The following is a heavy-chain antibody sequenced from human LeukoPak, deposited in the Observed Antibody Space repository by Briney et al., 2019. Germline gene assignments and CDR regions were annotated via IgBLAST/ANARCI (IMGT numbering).Heavy chain of an antibody. CDR1: RFALSTYE. V-gene: IGHV3-30*04. CDR2: ISYDGSNK. D-gene: IGHD1-26*01. CDR3: ARQVGATYFDY. J-gene: IGHJ4*02. Sequence: PGGSLRLSCAASRFALSTYEMNWVRQAPGKGLEWVAVISYDGSNKYYADSVKGRFTISRDNSKNTLYLQMNSLRAEDTAVYYCARQVGATYFDYWGQGTLVTVSS.